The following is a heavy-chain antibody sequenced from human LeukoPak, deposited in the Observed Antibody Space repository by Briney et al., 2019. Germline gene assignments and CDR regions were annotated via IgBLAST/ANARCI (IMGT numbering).Heavy chain of an antibody. Sequence: GGSLRLSCAASGFTFSSYAMHWVRQAPGKGLEWVAVISYDGSNKYYADSVKGRFTISRDNSKNTLYLQMNSLRAEDTAVYYCARDLYVGDYDSSGYSFWGQGTLVTVSS. J-gene: IGHJ4*02. V-gene: IGHV3-30-3*01. D-gene: IGHD3-22*01. CDR2: ISYDGSNK. CDR1: GFTFSSYA. CDR3: ARDLYVGDYDSSGYSF.